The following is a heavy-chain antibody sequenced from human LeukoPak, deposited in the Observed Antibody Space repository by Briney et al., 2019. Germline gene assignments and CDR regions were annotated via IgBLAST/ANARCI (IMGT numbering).Heavy chain of an antibody. J-gene: IGHJ5*02. Sequence: PSETLSLTCTVSGGSVSSGSYYWSWIRQPPGKGLEWIGYIYYSGSTNYNPSLKSRVTMSVDPSKNQFSLRLSSVTAADTAVYYCARDRAAEGSGSLLNWFDPWGQGTLVTVSS. V-gene: IGHV4-61*01. D-gene: IGHD6-19*01. CDR3: ARDRAAEGSGSLLNWFDP. CDR1: GGSVSSGSYY. CDR2: IYYSGST.